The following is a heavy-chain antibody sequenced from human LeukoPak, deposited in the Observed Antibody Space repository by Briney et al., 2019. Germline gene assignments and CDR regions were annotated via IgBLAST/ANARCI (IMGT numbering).Heavy chain of an antibody. CDR2: IYYSGST. J-gene: IGHJ4*02. CDR1: GFTVNSNY. Sequence: GSLRLSCAASGFTVNSNYMSWVRQAPGKGLQWIGNIYYSGSTYHNPSLKSRVTISVDTSKNQFSLKLSSVTAADTAVYYCARRMGDSSGYYYFDYWGQGTLVTVSS. D-gene: IGHD3-22*01. V-gene: IGHV4-39*01. CDR3: ARRMGDSSGYYYFDY.